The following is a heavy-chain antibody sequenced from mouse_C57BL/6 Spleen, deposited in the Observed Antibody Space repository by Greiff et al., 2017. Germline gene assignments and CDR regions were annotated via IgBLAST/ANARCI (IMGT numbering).Heavy chain of an antibody. D-gene: IGHD2-10*01. V-gene: IGHV2-2*01. CDR1: GFSFTSYG. CDR3: ARTGLLGYFDV. Sequence: VKLMESGPGLVQPSQRLSITCTVSGFSFTSYGVHWVRQSPGKGLEWLGVIWSGGSTDYNAAFISRLSISKDNSKSQVFFKMNSLQADDTAIYYCARTGLLGYFDVWGTGTTVTVSS. CDR2: IWSGGST. J-gene: IGHJ1*03.